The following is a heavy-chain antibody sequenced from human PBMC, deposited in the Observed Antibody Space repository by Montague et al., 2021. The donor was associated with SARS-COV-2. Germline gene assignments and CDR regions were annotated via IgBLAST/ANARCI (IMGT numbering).Heavy chain of an antibody. CDR2: ISYDGSNK. Sequence: SLRLSWAASGFTFSSYAMHWVRQAPGKGLEWVAVISYDGSNKYYADSVKGRFTISREMNSLRAEDTAVYYCARDNYDYVWGSYRYIYWGQGTLVTVSS. D-gene: IGHD3-16*02. CDR1: GFTFSSYA. CDR3: ARDNYDYVWGSYRYIY. V-gene: IGHV3-30*04. J-gene: IGHJ4*02.